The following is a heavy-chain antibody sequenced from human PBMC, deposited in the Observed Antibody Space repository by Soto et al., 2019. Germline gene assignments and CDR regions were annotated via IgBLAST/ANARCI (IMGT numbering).Heavy chain of an antibody. CDR2: ISSNGGST. CDR1: GFTFSSYA. Sequence: GGSLRLSCAASGFTFSSYAMHWVRQAPGKGLEYVSAISSNGGSTYYANSVKGRFTISRDNSKNTLYLQMGSLRAEDMAVYYCARAPALDYYYYYMDVWGKGTTVTVSS. CDR3: ARAPALDYYYYYMDV. V-gene: IGHV3-64*01. J-gene: IGHJ6*03. D-gene: IGHD2-2*03.